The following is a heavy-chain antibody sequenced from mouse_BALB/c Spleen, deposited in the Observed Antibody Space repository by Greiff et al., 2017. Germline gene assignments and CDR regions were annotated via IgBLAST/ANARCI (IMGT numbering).Heavy chain of an antibody. D-gene: IGHD2-14*01. CDR1: GFDFSRYW. J-gene: IGHJ2*01. CDR3: ARRAYYRYDGAFDY. CDR2: INPDSSTI. Sequence: EVKLLESGGGLVQPGGSLKLSCAASGFDFSRYWMSWVRQAPGKGLEWIGEINPDSSTINYTPSLKDKFIISRDNAKNTLYLQMSKVRSEDTALYYCARRAYYRYDGAFDYWGQGTTLTVSS. V-gene: IGHV4-1*02.